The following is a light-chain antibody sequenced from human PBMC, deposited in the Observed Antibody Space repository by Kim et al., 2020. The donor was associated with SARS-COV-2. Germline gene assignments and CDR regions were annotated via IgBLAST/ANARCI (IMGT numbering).Light chain of an antibody. CDR2: DVT. CDR1: NSDIGGYNY. CDR3: SSYTSSKTWV. Sequence: GQWFTNSCTGSNSDIGGYNYASWYQQHPGKAPKRIIYDVTKRPSGVSDRFSGSKSGNTASLIISGLQADDEADYYCSSYTSSKTWVFGGGTKLTVL. V-gene: IGLV2-14*03. J-gene: IGLJ3*02.